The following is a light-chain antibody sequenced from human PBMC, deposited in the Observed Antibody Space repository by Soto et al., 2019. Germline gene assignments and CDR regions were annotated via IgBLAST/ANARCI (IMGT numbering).Light chain of an antibody. CDR2: EVS. Sequence: QSALTQPASVSGSPGQSITISCAGTSNDVGGYNYVSWYQQHPGKAPKLLIYEVSHRPSGVSNRFSGSKSGNTASLTISGLQAEDEADYYCSSYTSSSTLVFGGGTKLTVL. CDR1: SNDVGGYNY. V-gene: IGLV2-14*01. CDR3: SSYTSSSTLV. J-gene: IGLJ3*02.